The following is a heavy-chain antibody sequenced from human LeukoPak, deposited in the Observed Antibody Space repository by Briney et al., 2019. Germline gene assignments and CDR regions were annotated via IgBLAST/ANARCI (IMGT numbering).Heavy chain of an antibody. CDR1: RFTFSSYG. CDR3: AKGLSGSPPPY. J-gene: IGHJ1*01. Sequence: GRSLRLSCAASRFTFSSYGMHWVRQAPGKGLEWVAVISYDGSNKYYVDSVKGRFTISRDNSKNTLYLQMNSLRAEDTAVYYCAKGLSGSPPPYWGQGTLVTVSS. CDR2: ISYDGSNK. D-gene: IGHD3-10*01. V-gene: IGHV3-30*18.